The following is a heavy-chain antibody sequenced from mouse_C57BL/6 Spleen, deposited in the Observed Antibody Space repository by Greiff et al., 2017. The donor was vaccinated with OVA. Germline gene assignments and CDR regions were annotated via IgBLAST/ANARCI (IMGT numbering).Heavy chain of an antibody. V-gene: IGHV1-66*01. CDR2: IYPGSGNT. Sequence: QVQLQQSGPELVKPGASVKISCKASGYSFTSYYIHWVKQRPGQGLEWIGWIYPGSGNTKYNEKFKGKATLTADTASSTAYMQLSSLTSEDSAVYYCARGGYSSSYDYFDYWGQGTTLTVSS. D-gene: IGHD1-1*01. CDR3: ARGGYSSSYDYFDY. J-gene: IGHJ2*01. CDR1: GYSFTSYY.